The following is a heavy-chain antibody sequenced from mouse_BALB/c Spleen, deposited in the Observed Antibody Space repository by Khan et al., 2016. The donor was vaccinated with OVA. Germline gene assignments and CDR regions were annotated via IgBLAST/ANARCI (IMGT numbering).Heavy chain of an antibody. V-gene: IGHV3-2*02. CDR2: ISSSGST. Sequence: VQLKESGPGLVKPSQSLSLTCTVTGYSITSDYAWNWIRQFPGNKLEWMGYISSSGSTNYNPALKSRISITRDTSKNQFFLQLNSVTTEDTATYYCARDGSRYNYAMDHWGQGTSVTVSS. J-gene: IGHJ4*01. CDR1: GYSITSDYA. CDR3: ARDGSRYNYAMDH. D-gene: IGHD2-3*01.